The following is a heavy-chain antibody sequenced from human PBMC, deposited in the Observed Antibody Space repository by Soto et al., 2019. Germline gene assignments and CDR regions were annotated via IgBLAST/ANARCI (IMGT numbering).Heavy chain of an antibody. CDR1: GFTFTNYA. D-gene: IGHD3-3*01. CDR2: GSNSGCST. CDR3: AKGGRASSVFGY. Sequence: GGALRLSCAASGFTFTNYAMSLVRQAAGKGLEWVSGGSNSGCSTYYADSAKGRRTISKDTSKSTVFLQRMVLGAEDTAGSYCAKGGRASSVFGYWSQGPL. J-gene: IGHJ1*01. V-gene: IGHV3-23*01.